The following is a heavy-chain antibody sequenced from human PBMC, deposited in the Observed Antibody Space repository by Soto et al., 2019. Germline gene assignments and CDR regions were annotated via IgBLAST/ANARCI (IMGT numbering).Heavy chain of an antibody. D-gene: IGHD5-12*01. CDR1: GDSISGYF. CDR2: IYYSGST. CDR3: ARRGGATIMDY. V-gene: IGHV4-59*05. J-gene: IGHJ4*02. Sequence: SETLSLTCTVSGDSISGYFWSWIRQPPGKGLEWIGSIYYSGSTYYNPSLKSRVTISVDTSKKQFSLKLSSVTAADTAVYYCARRGGATIMDYWGQGTLVTVSS.